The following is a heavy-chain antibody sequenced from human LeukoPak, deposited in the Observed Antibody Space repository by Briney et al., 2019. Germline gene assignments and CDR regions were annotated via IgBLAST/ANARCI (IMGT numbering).Heavy chain of an antibody. CDR1: GGSISSTPNP. D-gene: IGHD1-1*01. CDR3: ARVPGGALNWFDP. V-gene: IGHV4-39*01. Sequence: PSETLSLTCTVSGGSISSTPNPWGWIRQTPGTRLEWIGTIYNSGSTYYNPSLKSRVTISVHTSKNQFSLKLSSVTAADTAVYYCARVPGGALNWFDPWGQGTLVTVSS. CDR2: IYNSGST. J-gene: IGHJ5*02.